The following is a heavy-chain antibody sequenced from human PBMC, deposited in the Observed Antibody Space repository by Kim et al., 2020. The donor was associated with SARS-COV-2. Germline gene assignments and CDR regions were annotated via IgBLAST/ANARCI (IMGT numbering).Heavy chain of an antibody. CDR3: AKESGATVTTRGNFDY. V-gene: IGHV3-23*01. Sequence: GGSLRLSCAASGFTFSHFAMTWVRQAPGKGLEWVSTISAAGGSTYYADSVAGRFSISRDNSKDTVYLQMDSLRAEDTAVYYCAKESGATVTTRGNFDYWGQGTLVTVSS. J-gene: IGHJ4*02. CDR1: GFTFSHFA. D-gene: IGHD4-17*01. CDR2: ISAAGGST.